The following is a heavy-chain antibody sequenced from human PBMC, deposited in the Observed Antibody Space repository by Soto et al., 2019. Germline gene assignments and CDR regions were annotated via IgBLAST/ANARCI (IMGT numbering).Heavy chain of an antibody. CDR3: ARDLLDRRGYSYGVDY. CDR1: GGTFSSYT. D-gene: IGHD5-18*01. J-gene: IGHJ4*02. V-gene: IGHV1-69*08. Sequence: QVQLVQSGAEVKKPGSSVKVSCKASGGTFSSYTISWVRQAPGQGLEWMGRIIPILGIANYAQKFQGRVTITADKSTSTAYMELSSLRSEDTAVYYCARDLLDRRGYSYGVDYWGQGTLVTVSS. CDR2: IIPILGIA.